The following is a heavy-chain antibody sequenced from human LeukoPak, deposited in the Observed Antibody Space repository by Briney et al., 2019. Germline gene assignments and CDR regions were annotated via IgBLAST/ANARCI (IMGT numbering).Heavy chain of an antibody. D-gene: IGHD4-17*01. V-gene: IGHV3-7*04. Sequence: PGGSLRLSCAASGFTFFTYWMSWVRQAPGKGLEWVANIKQDGGEKNYVDSVKGRFTISRGNAKNSLYLQMNSLRAEDTAVYYCARPNYGDYDYWGQGTLVTVSS. J-gene: IGHJ4*02. CDR3: ARPNYGDYDY. CDR1: GFTFFTYW. CDR2: IKQDGGEK.